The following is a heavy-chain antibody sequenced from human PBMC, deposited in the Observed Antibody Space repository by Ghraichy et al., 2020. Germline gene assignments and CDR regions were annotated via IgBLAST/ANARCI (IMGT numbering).Heavy chain of an antibody. J-gene: IGHJ6*02. Sequence: ASVKVSCKASGYTFTSYGISWVRQAPGQGLEWMGWISAYNGNTNYAQKLQGRVTMTTDTSTSTAYMELRSLRSDDTAVYYCARAPVDYMGYYYGMDVWGQGTTVTVSS. V-gene: IGHV1-18*01. CDR1: GYTFTSYG. CDR2: ISAYNGNT. CDR3: ARAPVDYMGYYYGMDV. D-gene: IGHD4-11*01.